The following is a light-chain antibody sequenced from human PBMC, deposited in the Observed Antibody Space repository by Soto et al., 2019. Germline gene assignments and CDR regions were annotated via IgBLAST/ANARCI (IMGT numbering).Light chain of an antibody. CDR1: SSDVGGYNY. CDR2: EVS. J-gene: IGLJ1*01. Sequence: QSALNQPPSASGSPGQSVTISCTRTSSDVGGYNYVSWYQQHPGKAPKPMIYEVSKRPSGVPDRFSGSKSGNTASLTVSGLQAEDEADYYCSSYAGSNNFVFGTGTKVTVL. CDR3: SSYAGSNNFV. V-gene: IGLV2-8*01.